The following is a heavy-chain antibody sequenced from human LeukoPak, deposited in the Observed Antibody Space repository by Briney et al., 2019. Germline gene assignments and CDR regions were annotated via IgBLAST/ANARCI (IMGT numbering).Heavy chain of an antibody. CDR1: GGTFSSDG. D-gene: IGHD4/OR15-4a*01. CDR2: ISAYNGNT. Sequence: GSSVKVSCKASGGTFSSDGISWVRQAPGQGLEWMGWISAYNGNTNYAQKLQGRVTMTTDTSTSTAYMELRSLRSDDTAVYYCARVMLTRYYFDYWGQGTLVTVSS. V-gene: IGHV1-18*01. CDR3: ARVMLTRYYFDY. J-gene: IGHJ4*02.